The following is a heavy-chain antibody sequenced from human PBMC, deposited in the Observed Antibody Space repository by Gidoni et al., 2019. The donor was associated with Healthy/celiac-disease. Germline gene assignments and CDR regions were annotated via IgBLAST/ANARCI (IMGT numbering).Heavy chain of an antibody. Sequence: EVQLVESGGGLVQPGGSLRLSCAASGFTFSSYAMSWVRQAPGKGLEWVSAISGSGGSTYYADSVKGRFTISRDNSKNTLYLQMNSLRAEDTAVYYCAKATGGLLWFGELAFDYWGQGTLVTVSS. CDR2: ISGSGGST. D-gene: IGHD3-10*01. V-gene: IGHV3-23*04. CDR3: AKATGGLLWFGELAFDY. CDR1: GFTFSSYA. J-gene: IGHJ4*02.